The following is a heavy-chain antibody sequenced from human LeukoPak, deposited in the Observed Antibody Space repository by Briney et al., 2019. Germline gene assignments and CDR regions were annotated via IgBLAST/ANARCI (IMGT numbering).Heavy chain of an antibody. CDR1: GFTFSLYE. CDR2: ISSSGDTI. CDR3: ARMGPTSLDF. D-gene: IGHD1-26*01. J-gene: IGHJ4*02. V-gene: IGHV3-48*03. Sequence: GGSLRLSCAASGFTFSLYEINWVRQAPGKGLEWVSYISSSGDTIYYADSVKGRFTISRDNAKSSLSLQMNSLRVEDTAVYYRARMGPTSLDFWGQGTLVTVPS.